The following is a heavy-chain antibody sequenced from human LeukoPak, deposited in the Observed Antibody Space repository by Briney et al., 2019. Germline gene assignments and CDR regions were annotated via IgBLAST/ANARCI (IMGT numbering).Heavy chain of an antibody. CDR1: GFTFSSYG. V-gene: IGHV3-30*02. D-gene: IGHD1-26*01. J-gene: IGHJ4*02. Sequence: GGSLRLSCAASGFTFSSYGMHWVRQAPGKGLEWVAFIRYDGSNKYYADSVKGRFTISRDNSKNTLYLQMNSLRVDDTAVYYCARAPLWGSVGASYFDYWGQGTLVTVSS. CDR2: IRYDGSNK. CDR3: ARAPLWGSVGASYFDY.